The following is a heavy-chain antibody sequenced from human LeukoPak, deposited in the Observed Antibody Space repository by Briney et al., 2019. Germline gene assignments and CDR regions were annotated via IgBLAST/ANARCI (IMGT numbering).Heavy chain of an antibody. CDR3: AKGLTYWFDP. CDR1: GFTFSSYA. V-gene: IGHV3-23*01. J-gene: IGHJ5*02. CDR2: ISGGGGST. Sequence: PGGSLRLSCAASGFTFSSYAMSWVRQAPGKGLEWVSAISGGGGSTYYADSVKGRFTISRDNSKNTLYLQMNSLRAEDTAVYHCAKGLTYWFDPWGQGTLVTVSS.